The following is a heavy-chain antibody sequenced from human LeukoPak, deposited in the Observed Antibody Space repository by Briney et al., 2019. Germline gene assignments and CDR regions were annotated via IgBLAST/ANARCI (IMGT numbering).Heavy chain of an antibody. J-gene: IGHJ4*02. CDR2: IYHSGST. CDR1: GGSISSGGYS. D-gene: IGHD4-11*01. V-gene: IGHV4-30-2*01. CDR3: ARGRGAPTTATTYYFDY. Sequence: PSQTLSLTCAVSGGSISSGGYSWSWIRQPPGKGLEWVGYIYHSGSTYYNPSLKSRVTISVDRSKNQFSLQLSSVPAADPAVYYCARGRGAPTTATTYYFDYWGQGTLVTVSS.